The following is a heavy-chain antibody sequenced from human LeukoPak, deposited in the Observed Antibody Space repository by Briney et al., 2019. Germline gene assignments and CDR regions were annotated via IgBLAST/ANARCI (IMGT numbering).Heavy chain of an antibody. V-gene: IGHV1-2*02. Sequence: ASVKVSCKASGYTLTGNYIHWVRQAPGQGLEWMGWINPNRGGTNYPQKFQGRVTMTRDTSISTAYMELSRLISDDTAVYYCARGGRDGYNSVDCWGQGTLVTVSS. D-gene: IGHD5-12*01. J-gene: IGHJ4*02. CDR2: INPNRGGT. CDR3: ARGGRDGYNSVDC. CDR1: GYTLTGNY.